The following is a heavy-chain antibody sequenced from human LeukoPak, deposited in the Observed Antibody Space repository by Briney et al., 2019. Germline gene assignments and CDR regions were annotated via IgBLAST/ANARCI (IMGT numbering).Heavy chain of an antibody. J-gene: IGHJ4*02. V-gene: IGHV4-59*01. Sequence: PSETLSLTCTVSGVSISSYYWSWIRQPPGKGLECIGYIYYSGSTNYNPSLKSRVTISVDTSKNQFSLKLTSVTAADTAVYYCARGGWYFDYWGQGTLVTVSS. CDR2: IYYSGST. CDR3: ARGGWYFDY. CDR1: GVSISSYY.